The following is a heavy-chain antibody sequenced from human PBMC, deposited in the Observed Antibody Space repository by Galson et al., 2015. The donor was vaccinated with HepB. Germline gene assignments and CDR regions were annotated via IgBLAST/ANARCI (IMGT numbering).Heavy chain of an antibody. V-gene: IGHV1-18*04. D-gene: IGHD1-26*01. CDR3: ARVEPSFEIVGATQGTDAFDI. CDR2: ISAYNGNA. J-gene: IGHJ3*02. CDR1: GYTFTSYG. Sequence: SVKVSCKASGYTFTSYGISWVRQAPGQGLEWMGWISAYNGNANYAQKLQGRVTMTTDTSTSTAYMELRGLRSDDTAVYYCARVEPSFEIVGATQGTDAFDIWGQGTMVTVSS.